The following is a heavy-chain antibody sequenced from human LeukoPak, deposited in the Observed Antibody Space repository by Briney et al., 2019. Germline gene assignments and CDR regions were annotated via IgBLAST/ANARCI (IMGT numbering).Heavy chain of an antibody. D-gene: IGHD3-10*01. CDR3: ARDFMGSYEY. Sequence: ASLKVSSKASGDSFTGNELDWVRQDPGQRLEWMGRINPNSGGTNYAQKFQGRVTMTRDTSISTVYMELSRLTSDDTAVYYCARDFMGSYEYWGQGTLVTVSS. CDR1: GDSFTGNE. CDR2: INPNSGGT. V-gene: IGHV1-2*06. J-gene: IGHJ4*02.